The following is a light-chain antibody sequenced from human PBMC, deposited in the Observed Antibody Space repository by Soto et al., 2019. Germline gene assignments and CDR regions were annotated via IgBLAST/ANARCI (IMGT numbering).Light chain of an antibody. Sequence: QSVLTQPPSASGTPGQRVTISCSGSRSNIDSNTVNWYHQLPGSAPKLLIYSNNQRPSGVPDRFAGSKSGTSASLAISGLQSEDEADYYCAAWDDSLHGPVFGGGTKLTVL. CDR2: SNN. CDR3: AAWDDSLHGPV. V-gene: IGLV1-44*01. J-gene: IGLJ3*02. CDR1: RSNIDSNT.